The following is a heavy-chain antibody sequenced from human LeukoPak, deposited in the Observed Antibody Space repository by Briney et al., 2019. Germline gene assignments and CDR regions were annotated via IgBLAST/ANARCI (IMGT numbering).Heavy chain of an antibody. J-gene: IGHJ4*02. V-gene: IGHV4-34*01. CDR2: INHSGSV. CDR3: ARGGLSGYSGRLDS. CDR1: GGSFSGYY. Sequence: SETLSPTCAVYGGSFSGYYWTWIRQTPGKGLEWIGEINHSGSVNYNPSLKSRVTISVDTSKNQFSLKLSSVTAADTAVYYCARGGLSGYSGRLDSWGQGTLVTVSS. D-gene: IGHD5-12*01.